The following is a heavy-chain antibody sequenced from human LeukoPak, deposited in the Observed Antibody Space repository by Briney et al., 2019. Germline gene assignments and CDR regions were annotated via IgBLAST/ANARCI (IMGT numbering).Heavy chain of an antibody. J-gene: IGHJ4*02. D-gene: IGHD5-24*01. Sequence: ASVRVSCKASGYTFTNYYMHWVRQAPGHGLEWMGIINPSGGSTSYAQKFQGRVTMTTDTSTSTVYMELSSLRSEDTAVYYCARDDGKRWLQFGYWGQGTLVTVSS. CDR2: INPSGGST. CDR3: ARDDGKRWLQFGY. V-gene: IGHV1-46*01. CDR1: GYTFTNYY.